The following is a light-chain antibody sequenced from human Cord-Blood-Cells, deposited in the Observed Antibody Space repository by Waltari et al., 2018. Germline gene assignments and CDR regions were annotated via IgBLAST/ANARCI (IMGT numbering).Light chain of an antibody. Sequence: EIVMTQSPATLSVSPGERATLSCRASQSVSSNLAWYQQKPGQAPRLLIYGPSTRATGIPARFSGSGSGTEFTLTISSLQSEDFAVYYCQQYNNWPPELTFGGGTKVEIK. V-gene: IGKV3-15*01. CDR1: QSVSSN. J-gene: IGKJ4*01. CDR3: QQYNNWPPELT. CDR2: GPS.